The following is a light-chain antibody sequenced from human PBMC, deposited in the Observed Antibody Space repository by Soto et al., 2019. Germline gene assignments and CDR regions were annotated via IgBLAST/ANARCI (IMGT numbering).Light chain of an antibody. CDR1: QSVSSSY. V-gene: IGKV3-20*01. J-gene: IGKJ4*01. CDR2: GAS. CDR3: QQYYSYPLT. Sequence: EIVLTQSPGTLSLSPGERATLSCRASQSVSSSYLAWYQQKPGQAPRLLIYGASSRATGTPDRFSGSGSGTDFTLTISRLEPEDFAVYYCQQYYSYPLTFGGGTKVDIK.